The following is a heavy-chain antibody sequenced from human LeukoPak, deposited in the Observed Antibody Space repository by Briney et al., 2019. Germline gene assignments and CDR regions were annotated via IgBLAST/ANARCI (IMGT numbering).Heavy chain of an antibody. Sequence: PSETLSLTCTVSGGSISGYYWSWIRQPPGKGLEWIDYITYSGSTNYNPSLKSRVTMSVDTSKNQFSLRLSSVTAADTAVYYCAREERLVATITSRYIDYWGQGTLVTVSS. CDR3: AREERLVATITSRYIDY. CDR2: ITYSGST. CDR1: GGSISGYY. D-gene: IGHD5-12*01. V-gene: IGHV4-59*01. J-gene: IGHJ4*02.